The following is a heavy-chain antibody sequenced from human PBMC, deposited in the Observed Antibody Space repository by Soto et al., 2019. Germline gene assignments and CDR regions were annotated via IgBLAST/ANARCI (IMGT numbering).Heavy chain of an antibody. CDR2: IFYSGDT. CDR1: GDSINSGSYF. J-gene: IGHJ5*01. V-gene: IGHV4-39*01. D-gene: IGHD4-4*01. CDR3: ARHDFSTYENNWFDS. Sequence: QLQLQESGPGLVKPSETLSLTRTVSGDSINSGSYFWGWVRQPPGKGLEWIGTIFYSGDTYYNPSLKRRVTISVETSKNQFSLNLSSVAAADTAVYYCARHDFSTYENNWFDSWGQGTLVTVSS.